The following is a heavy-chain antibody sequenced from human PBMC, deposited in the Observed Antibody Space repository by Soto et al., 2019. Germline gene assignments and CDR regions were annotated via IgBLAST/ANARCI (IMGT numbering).Heavy chain of an antibody. V-gene: IGHV3-23*01. CDR3: ASCSSGYFYYYYYGMDV. CDR2: ISDAAGSA. D-gene: IGHD3-22*01. J-gene: IGHJ6*02. CDR1: GFTFSSYA. Sequence: GGSLRLSCVASGFTFSSYAMSWVRQVPGKGLEWVSTISDAAGSAYYADSVKGRFTISRDNSKNTLYLQMNSLRAEDTAVYYCASCSSGYFYYYYYGMDVWGQGTTVTVSS.